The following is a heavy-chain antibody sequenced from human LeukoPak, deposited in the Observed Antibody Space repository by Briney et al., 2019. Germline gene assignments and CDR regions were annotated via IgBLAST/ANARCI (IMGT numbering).Heavy chain of an antibody. V-gene: IGHV3-7*03. J-gene: IGHJ3*02. CDR1: GLTFSSSW. CDR3: AKDQRFLEWLLWRPDAFDI. CDR2: INPDGNKK. Sequence: PGGSLRLSCAVSGLTFSSSWMDWVRQAPGKGLEWVASINPDGNKKYSADSVKGRFTISRDNAENSLYLQMNSLRAEDTAVYYCAKDQRFLEWLLWRPDAFDIWGQGTMVTVSS. D-gene: IGHD3-3*01.